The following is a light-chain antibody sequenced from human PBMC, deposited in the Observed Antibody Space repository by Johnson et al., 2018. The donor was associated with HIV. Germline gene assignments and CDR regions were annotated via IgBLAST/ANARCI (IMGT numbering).Light chain of an antibody. J-gene: IGLJ1*01. CDR1: SSNIGNNY. CDR2: DNN. Sequence: QLVLTQPPSVSAAPGQKVTISCSGSSSNIGNNYVSWYQQFPGTAPKLLIYDNNKRPSGIPDRFSVSKSGTSATLGITGLQTGDEADYYCGTWDSSLSAGGVFGTGTKVTVL. CDR3: GTWDSSLSAGGV. V-gene: IGLV1-51*01.